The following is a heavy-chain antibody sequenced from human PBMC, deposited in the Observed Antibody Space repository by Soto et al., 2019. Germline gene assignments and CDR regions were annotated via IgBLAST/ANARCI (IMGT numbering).Heavy chain of an antibody. CDR1: GGSISRGGYY. CDR2: IYYSGST. V-gene: IGHV4-31*03. J-gene: IGHJ6*02. D-gene: IGHD6-6*01. Sequence: SETLSLTCTVSGGSISRGGYYWSWIRQHPGKGLEWIGYIYYSGSTYYNPSLKSRVTISVDTSKNQFSLKLSSVTAADTAVYHCARDLGLSSSAPVDVWGQGTTVTVSS. CDR3: ARDLGLSSSAPVDV.